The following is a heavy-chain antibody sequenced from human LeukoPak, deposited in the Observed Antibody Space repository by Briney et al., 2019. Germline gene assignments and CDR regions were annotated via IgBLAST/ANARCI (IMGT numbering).Heavy chain of an antibody. CDR1: GFTFTTYT. V-gene: IGHV3-64*02. CDR2: VVGNGGTT. CDR3: ARERAYYYFDY. Sequence: GGSLRLSCAASGFTFTTYTIHWIRQAPGKGLEYVSAVVGNGGTTNYADSVRGRFTISRDNSKNTVYLQMGSLRAEDTAVYYCARERAYYYFDYWGQGTLVTVSS. J-gene: IGHJ4*02. D-gene: IGHD2-21*01.